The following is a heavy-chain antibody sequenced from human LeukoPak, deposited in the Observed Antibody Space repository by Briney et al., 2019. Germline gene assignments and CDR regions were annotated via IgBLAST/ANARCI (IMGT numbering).Heavy chain of an antibody. CDR1: GYTLTSYY. CDR3: ATRCTNGVCYKAYYMDV. D-gene: IGHD2-8*01. V-gene: IGHV1-2*02. Sequence: ASVKVSCKASGYTLTSYYLHWVRQAPGQGLEWLGWINLNGGGTLSAQKFQGRVTMTGDASISTAYMELSGLRSDDTAVYYCATRCTNGVCYKAYYMDVWGKGTTGTVSS. J-gene: IGHJ6*03. CDR2: INLNGGGT.